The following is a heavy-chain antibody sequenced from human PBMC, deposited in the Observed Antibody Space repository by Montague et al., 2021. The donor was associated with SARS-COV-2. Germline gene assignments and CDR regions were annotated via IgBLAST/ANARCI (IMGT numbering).Heavy chain of an antibody. J-gene: IGHJ4*02. CDR1: GFSLTTSGVC. Sequence: PALVKPTQTLTLTCTFSGFSLTTSGVCVRWIRQSPGKALEWLALXNWHDEKYHSTSLKARLTISKDTSKNQVVLTMTNMDPLDTATYYCARTPHGDYSALFDYWGQGILVTVSP. D-gene: IGHD4-17*01. CDR2: XNWHDEK. V-gene: IGHV2-70*01. CDR3: ARTPHGDYSALFDY.